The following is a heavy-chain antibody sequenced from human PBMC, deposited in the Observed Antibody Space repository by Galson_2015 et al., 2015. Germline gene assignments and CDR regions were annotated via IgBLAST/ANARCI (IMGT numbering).Heavy chain of an antibody. J-gene: IGHJ6*02. Sequence: SLRLSCAASGFTFSSYEMNWVRQAPGKGLEWVSYISSSGSTIYYADSVKGRFTISRDNAKNSLYLQMNSLGAEDTAVYYCARRTFNDFWSGYDVWGQGTTVTVSS. D-gene: IGHD3-3*01. V-gene: IGHV3-48*03. CDR2: ISSSGSTI. CDR1: GFTFSSYE. CDR3: ARRTFNDFWSGYDV.